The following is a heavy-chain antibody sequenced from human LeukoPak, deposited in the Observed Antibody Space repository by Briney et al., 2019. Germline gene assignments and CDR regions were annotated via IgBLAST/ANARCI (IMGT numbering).Heavy chain of an antibody. CDR2: ISSSSSYI. Sequence: GGSLRLSCAASGFTFSSYSMNWVRQAPGKGLEWVSSISSSSSYIYYADSVKGRFTISRDNAKNSLYLQMNSLRAEDTAVHYCARDTGGYSNFFDYWGQGTLVTVSS. J-gene: IGHJ4*02. D-gene: IGHD4-11*01. CDR1: GFTFSSYS. V-gene: IGHV3-21*01. CDR3: ARDTGGYSNFFDY.